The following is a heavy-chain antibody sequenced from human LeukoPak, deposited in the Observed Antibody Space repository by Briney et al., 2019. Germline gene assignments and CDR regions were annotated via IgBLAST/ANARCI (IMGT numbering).Heavy chain of an antibody. J-gene: IGHJ4*02. Sequence: ASVKVSCKASGYTFTSYDINWVRQATGQGLEWMGWMNPNSGNTGYAQKFQGRVTMTRNTSISTAYMELSSLRSEDTAVYYCARCSGGSCYLGYWGQGTLVTVSS. CDR3: ARCSGGSCYLGY. CDR2: MNPNSGNT. D-gene: IGHD2-15*01. V-gene: IGHV1-8*01. CDR1: GYTFTSYD.